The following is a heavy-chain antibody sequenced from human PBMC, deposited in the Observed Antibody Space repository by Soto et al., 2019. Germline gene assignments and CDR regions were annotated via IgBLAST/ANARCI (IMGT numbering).Heavy chain of an antibody. CDR2: IYYSGIT. Sequence: SETLSLTCTVSGVSITSYYWSWIRQSPVKGLEWIGYIYYSGITDYNPSLKSRVTISVDTFKNQFSLNLSSVTAADTAVYYCARAYCGGGSCYYSLFDFWGQGTVVTVSS. D-gene: IGHD2-15*01. J-gene: IGHJ4*02. CDR1: GVSITSYY. CDR3: ARAYCGGGSCYYSLFDF. V-gene: IGHV4-59*01.